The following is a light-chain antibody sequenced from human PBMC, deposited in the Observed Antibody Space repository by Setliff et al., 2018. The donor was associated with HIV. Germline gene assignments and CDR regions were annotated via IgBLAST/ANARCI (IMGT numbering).Light chain of an antibody. CDR2: DVS. Sequence: QSVLAQPASVSGSPGQSITISCTGTSSDVGGYNYVSWYQQHPGKAPKFMIYDVSNRPSGVSNRFSGSKSGNTASLTISGLQAEDEADYYCSSYTSSTPLYVFGTGTKGTVL. V-gene: IGLV2-14*03. J-gene: IGLJ1*01. CDR1: SSDVGGYNY. CDR3: SSYTSSTPLYV.